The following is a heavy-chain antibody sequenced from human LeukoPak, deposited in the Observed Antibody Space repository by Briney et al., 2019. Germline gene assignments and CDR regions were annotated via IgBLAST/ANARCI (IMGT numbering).Heavy chain of an antibody. V-gene: IGHV1-24*01. CDR1: GYTLTELS. D-gene: IGHD6-19*01. Sequence: GASVKVSCKVSGYTLTELSMHWVRQAPGKGLEWMRGFDPEDGETIYAQKFQGRVTMTEDTSTDTAYMELSSLRSEDTAVYYCATDSSGWYLFDYWGQGTLVAVSS. J-gene: IGHJ4*02. CDR2: FDPEDGET. CDR3: ATDSSGWYLFDY.